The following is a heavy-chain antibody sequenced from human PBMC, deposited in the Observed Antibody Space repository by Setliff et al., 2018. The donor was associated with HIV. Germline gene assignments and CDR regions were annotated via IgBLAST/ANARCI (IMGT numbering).Heavy chain of an antibody. CDR3: ARDHVFGSRTGFDP. CDR2: VFHSGSA. D-gene: IGHD3-10*01. CDR1: GGPLNSRNW. V-gene: IGHV4-4*02. Sequence: PSETLSLTCAVSGGPLNSRNWWSWVRQPPGKGLEWIGEVFHSGSANPNASLRSRVMISVDTSKNQFSLKLSAVTAADTAVYYCARDHVFGSRTGFDPWGPGILVTVSS. J-gene: IGHJ5*02.